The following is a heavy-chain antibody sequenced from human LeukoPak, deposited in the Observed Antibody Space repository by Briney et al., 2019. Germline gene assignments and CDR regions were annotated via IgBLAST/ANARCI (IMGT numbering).Heavy chain of an antibody. CDR2: IYYSGST. J-gene: IGHJ6*02. CDR1: GGSISSYY. D-gene: IGHD2-15*01. V-gene: IGHV4-59*01. Sequence: SETLSLTCTVSGGSISSYYWSWIRQPPGKGLEWIGYIYYSGSTNYNPSLKSRVTMSVDTSKNQFSLKLSSVTAADAAVYYCARGARDGYCSGGSCAYYYYYGMDVWGQGTTVTVSS. CDR3: ARGARDGYCSGGSCAYYYYYGMDV.